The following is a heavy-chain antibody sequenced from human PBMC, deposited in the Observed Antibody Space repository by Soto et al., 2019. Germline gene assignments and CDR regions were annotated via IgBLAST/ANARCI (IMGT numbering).Heavy chain of an antibody. CDR1: GGSISSYY. D-gene: IGHD4-17*01. V-gene: IGHV4-59*08. CDR3: ARRYGDYSDY. CDR2: VYYSGGT. J-gene: IGHJ4*02. Sequence: SETLSLTCTVSGGSISSYYWSWIRKPPGRGLEWIGYVYYSGGTNYNPSLTSRVTISVDTSKNQFSLKLSSVTAADTAVYYSARRYGDYSDYWGQGTLVTVSS.